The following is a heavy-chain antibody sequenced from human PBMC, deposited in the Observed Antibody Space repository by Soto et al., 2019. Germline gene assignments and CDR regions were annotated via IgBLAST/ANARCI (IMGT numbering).Heavy chain of an antibody. J-gene: IGHJ4*02. Sequence: QLQLQESGPGLVKPSENLSLTCSVSGGSISSPSYYWGWIRQPPGKGLEWIGSIYYSGNTYYNPSLKSRVTIFVGTSRNQFSLKVNSVTAADAAVYFCARLPGIKTFRRDYWGQGTLVTVSS. V-gene: IGHV4-39*01. CDR2: IYYSGNT. D-gene: IGHD3-10*01. CDR3: ARLPGIKTFRRDY. CDR1: GGSISSPSYY.